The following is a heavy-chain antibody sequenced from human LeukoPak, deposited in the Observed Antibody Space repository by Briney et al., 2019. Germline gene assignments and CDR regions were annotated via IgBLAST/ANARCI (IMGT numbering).Heavy chain of an antibody. CDR2: IYTSGST. CDR3: ARDRLARGGYWNAFDI. D-gene: IGHD1-26*01. V-gene: IGHV4-4*07. J-gene: IGHJ3*02. CDR1: GGSISSYY. Sequence: SETLSLTCTVSGGSISSYYWSWIRQPAGKGLEWIGRIYTSGSTNYNPSLKSRVTMSVDTSKNQFSLKLSSVTAADTAVYYCARDRLARGGYWNAFDIWGQGTMVTVSS.